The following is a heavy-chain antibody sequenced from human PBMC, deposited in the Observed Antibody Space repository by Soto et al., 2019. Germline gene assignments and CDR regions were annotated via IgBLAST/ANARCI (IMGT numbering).Heavy chain of an antibody. V-gene: IGHV3-33*01. CDR2: IWYDGSNK. J-gene: IGHJ4*02. D-gene: IGHD1-7*01. Sequence: QVQLVESGGGVVQPGRSLRLSSAPSGFTFSRYGMHWVRQAPGKGLEWVAVIWYDGSNKYYADAVKGRFTISRDDSKNTLYLQMNSLRAEDTAVYYCARVGTTGSYFDYWGQGTLVTVSS. CDR1: GFTFSRYG. CDR3: ARVGTTGSYFDY.